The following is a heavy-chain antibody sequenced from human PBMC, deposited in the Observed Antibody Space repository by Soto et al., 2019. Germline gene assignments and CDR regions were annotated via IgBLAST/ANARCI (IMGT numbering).Heavy chain of an antibody. CDR3: ARDFSMVLVAPGY. D-gene: IGHD3-22*01. Sequence: GASVKVSCKASGYTFTSYAMHWVRQAPGQRLEWMGWINTGNSDTKYSQKFQGRVTITSDTSASTAYMELSSLRSEDTAVYYCARDFSMVLVAPGYRAKRTLVTVSS. CDR2: INTGNSDT. J-gene: IGHJ4*02. CDR1: GYTFTSYA. V-gene: IGHV1-3*04.